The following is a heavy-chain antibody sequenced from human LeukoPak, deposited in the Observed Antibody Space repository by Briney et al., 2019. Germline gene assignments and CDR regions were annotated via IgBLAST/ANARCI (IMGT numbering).Heavy chain of an antibody. J-gene: IGHJ5*02. V-gene: IGHV3-53*01. CDR1: GFTFSTSW. Sequence: PGGSLRLSCAASGFTFSTSWMSWVRQAPGKGLEWVSLISSGGSPYYPDSVRGRFTISRDNSKNTLYLQMNTLRAEDTAVYYCARDLGPRPQGWFDPWGQGTLVTVSS. CDR3: ARDLGPRPQGWFDP. CDR2: ISSGGSP. D-gene: IGHD3-16*01.